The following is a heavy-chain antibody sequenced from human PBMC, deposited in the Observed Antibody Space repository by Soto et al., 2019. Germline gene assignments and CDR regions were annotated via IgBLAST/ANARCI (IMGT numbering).Heavy chain of an antibody. CDR2: VSTSGRST. V-gene: IGHV3-48*04. J-gene: IGHJ4*02. CDR1: GFIFSEST. Sequence: GGSLRLSCSATGFIFSESTIYWVRQVPGKGLEAISAVSTSGRSTYYGDSMKGRFTISRDNAKNSLYLEMNSLRAEDTAVYYCARESEDLTSNFDYWGQGTLVTVSS. CDR3: ARESEDLTSNFDY.